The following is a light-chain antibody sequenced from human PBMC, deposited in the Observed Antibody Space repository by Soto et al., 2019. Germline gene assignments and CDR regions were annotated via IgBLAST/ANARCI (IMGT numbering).Light chain of an antibody. CDR2: EVS. J-gene: IGLJ1*01. V-gene: IGLV2-14*01. CDR1: SSDVGAYNF. Sequence: SVLAQPASVSRSPGQSITISCTGTSSDVGAYNFVSWYQHHPDKAPKLMISEVSNRPSGVSDRFSGSKSGNTASLTISGLQAEDEADYYCASLTTTSFVFGTGTKVTVL. CDR3: ASLTTTSFV.